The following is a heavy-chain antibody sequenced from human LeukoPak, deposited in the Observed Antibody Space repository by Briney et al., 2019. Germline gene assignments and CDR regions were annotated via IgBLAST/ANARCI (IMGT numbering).Heavy chain of an antibody. CDR2: IRQDGSEK. CDR1: GFIFSSYW. CDR3: ARDPIDY. J-gene: IGHJ4*02. Sequence: PGGSLRLSCTASGFIFSSYWMTWFRQAPGRGLEGVANIRQDGSEKNFVDSVKGRFTISRDNAKNSLYLQMNTLTAEDTAVYYCARDPIDYWGQGTLVTVTS. V-gene: IGHV3-7*01.